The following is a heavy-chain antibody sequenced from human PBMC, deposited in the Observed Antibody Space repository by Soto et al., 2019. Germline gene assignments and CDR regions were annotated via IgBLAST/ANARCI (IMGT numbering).Heavy chain of an antibody. V-gene: IGHV3-30-3*01. CDR3: PRGGAWTPEGLGY. CDR2: ISSDVVNY. CDR1: GFTFSSFA. D-gene: IGHD2-15*01. Sequence: QVQLVESGGGVVQPGRSLRLSCAASGFTFSSFAMHWVRQAPGKGLEWLAVISSDVVNYYYAESVKGRFTISRDNSKNPFYLQMTTLRNEAPAVYYCPRGGAWTPEGLGYWGQGTLVTVSS. J-gene: IGHJ4*02.